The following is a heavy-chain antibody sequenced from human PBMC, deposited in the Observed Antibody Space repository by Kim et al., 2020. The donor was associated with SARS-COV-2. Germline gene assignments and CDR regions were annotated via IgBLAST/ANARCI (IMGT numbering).Heavy chain of an antibody. V-gene: IGHV3-23*01. CDR3: AKDPLPSGWTPNWFDP. Sequence: GGSLRLSCAASGFTFSSYAMSWVRQAPGKGLEWVSAISGSGGSTYYADSVKGRFTISRDNSKNTLYLQMNSLRAEDTAVYYCAKDPLPSGWTPNWFDPWGQGTLVTVSS. D-gene: IGHD6-19*01. CDR2: ISGSGGST. J-gene: IGHJ5*02. CDR1: GFTFSSYA.